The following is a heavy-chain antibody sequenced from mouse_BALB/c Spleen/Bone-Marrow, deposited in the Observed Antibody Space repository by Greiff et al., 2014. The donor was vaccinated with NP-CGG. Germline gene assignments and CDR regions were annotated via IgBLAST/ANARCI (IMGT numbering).Heavy chain of an antibody. J-gene: IGHJ2*01. V-gene: IGHV1-9*01. CDR3: ARDHFDY. CDR1: GYTFSSYW. CDR2: ILPGSVTT. Sequence: VQLVESGAELMKPGASVKISCKATGYTFSSYWIEWIKQRPGHGLEWIGEILPGSVTTNYNGRFKGKATFTADTSSNTAYMQLSSLTSEDSAVYYCARDHFDYWGPGTTLTVSS.